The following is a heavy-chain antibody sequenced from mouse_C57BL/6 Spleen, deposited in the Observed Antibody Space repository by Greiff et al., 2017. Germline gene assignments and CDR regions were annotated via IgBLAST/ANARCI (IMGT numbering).Heavy chain of an antibody. V-gene: IGHV5-16*01. Sequence: EVKLMESEGGLVQPGSSMKLSCTASGFTFSDYYMAWVRQVPEKGLEWVANINYDGSSTYYLDSLKSRFIISRDNAKNILYLQMSSLKSEDTATYYCAREDSSSYFDYWGQGTTLTVSS. J-gene: IGHJ2*01. CDR2: INYDGSST. CDR3: AREDSSSYFDY. D-gene: IGHD3-2*02. CDR1: GFTFSDYY.